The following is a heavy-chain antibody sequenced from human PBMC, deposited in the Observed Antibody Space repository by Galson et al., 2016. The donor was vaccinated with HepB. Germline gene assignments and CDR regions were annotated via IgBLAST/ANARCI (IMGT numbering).Heavy chain of an antibody. CDR2: ISSSATAT. J-gene: IGHJ4*02. Sequence: SLRLSCAASGFTFSQYSMNWVRQAPGKGLEWVSSISSSATATYYADSLKDRFTIYRNNVEDTLSLEMNSLRVEDTAVYFCARLGPAIGSDYWGQGTQVTVSS. V-gene: IGHV3-11*01. D-gene: IGHD3-22*01. CDR3: ARLGPAIGSDY. CDR1: GFTFSQYS.